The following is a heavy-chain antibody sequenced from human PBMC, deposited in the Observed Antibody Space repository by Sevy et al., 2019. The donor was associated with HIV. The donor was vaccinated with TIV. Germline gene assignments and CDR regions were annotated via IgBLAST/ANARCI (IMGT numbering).Heavy chain of an antibody. CDR2: IIPIFGTA. CDR3: ARGGGIAQHYYYYYMDV. V-gene: IGHV1-69*13. D-gene: IGHD6-13*01. Sequence: ASVKVSCKASGGTFSSYAMSWVRQAPGQGLEWMGGIIPIFGTANYAQKFQGRVTITADESTSTAYMELSSLRSEDTVVYYCARGGGIAQHYYYYYMDVWGKGTTVTVSS. CDR1: GGTFSSYA. J-gene: IGHJ6*03.